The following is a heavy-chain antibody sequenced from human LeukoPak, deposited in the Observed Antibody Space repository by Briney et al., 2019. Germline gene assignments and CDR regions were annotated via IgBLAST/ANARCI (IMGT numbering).Heavy chain of an antibody. V-gene: IGHV3-23*01. CDR2: ISNNGGYT. CDR3: ARALYDAFDI. J-gene: IGHJ3*02. Sequence: GGSLRLSCAASGFTFSSSAMSWVRQAPGKGLEWVSAISNNGGYTYYADSVQGRFTISRDNSKSTLCLQMNSLRAEDTAVYYCARALYDAFDIWGQGTMVTVSS. CDR1: GFTFSSSA. D-gene: IGHD3-16*01.